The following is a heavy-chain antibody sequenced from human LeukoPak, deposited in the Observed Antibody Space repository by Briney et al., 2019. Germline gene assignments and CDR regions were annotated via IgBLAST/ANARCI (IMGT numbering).Heavy chain of an antibody. J-gene: IGHJ4*02. V-gene: IGHV3-20*04. CDR1: GFTFKDYG. CDR3: ARARGNPLIDH. D-gene: IGHD1-14*01. Sequence: PGGSLRLSCVASGFTFKDYGMSWVRQVPGKGLEWICGMNWNGANTGYADSVKGCFTISRDNAKNSLFLQMSSLRVDDTAFYYCARARGNPLIDHWGQGTLITVSS. CDR2: MNWNGANT.